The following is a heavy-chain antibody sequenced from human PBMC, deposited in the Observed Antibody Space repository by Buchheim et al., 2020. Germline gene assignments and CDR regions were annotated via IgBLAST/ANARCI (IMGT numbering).Heavy chain of an antibody. CDR1: GGSISSSDHY. CDR3: ARIDSSSWKDYFDY. Sequence: QLQLQESGPGLVKPSETLSLTCTVSGGSISSSDHYWIWIRQPPGKRLEWIGSISYSGKTYYNPSLKSRVTISIDTSKQQFSLKLSSVTAADTAVYYCARIDSSSWKDYFDYWGQGTL. D-gene: IGHD6-13*01. J-gene: IGHJ4*02. CDR2: ISYSGKT. V-gene: IGHV4-39*01.